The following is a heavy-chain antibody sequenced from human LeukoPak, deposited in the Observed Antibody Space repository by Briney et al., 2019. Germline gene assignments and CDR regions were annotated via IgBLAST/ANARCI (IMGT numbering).Heavy chain of an antibody. J-gene: IGHJ6*02. D-gene: IGHD6-6*01. CDR3: ARWALGNSSSSLYYYYYGMDV. V-gene: IGHV4-31*03. CDR1: GGSISSGGYY. CDR2: IYYSGST. Sequence: SQTLSLTCTVSGGSISSGGYYWSWIRQHQGKGLEWIGYIYYSGSTYYNPSLKSRVTISVDTSKNQFSLKLSSVTAADTAVYYCARWALGNSSSSLYYYYYGMDVWGQGTTVTVSS.